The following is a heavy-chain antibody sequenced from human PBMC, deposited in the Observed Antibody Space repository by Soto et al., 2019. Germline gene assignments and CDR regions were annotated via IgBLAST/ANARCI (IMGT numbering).Heavy chain of an antibody. Sequence: EVQLLESGGGWLQPGGSLRLSCAASGFTFSSYAMNWVRQAPGKGLEWVSGITGSGAGSYYSDSVKGRFTISRDNSKNTLYLQMYSLRAEYTAVYYCAKAYSNSWPNDWFDPWGQGTLVTVSS. CDR3: AKAYSNSWPNDWFDP. V-gene: IGHV3-23*01. CDR2: ITGSGAGS. J-gene: IGHJ5*02. CDR1: GFTFSSYA. D-gene: IGHD6-13*01.